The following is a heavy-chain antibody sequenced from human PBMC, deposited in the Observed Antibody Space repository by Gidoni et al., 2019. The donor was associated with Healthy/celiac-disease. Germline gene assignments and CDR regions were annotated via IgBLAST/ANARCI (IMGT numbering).Heavy chain of an antibody. CDR3: ARDKPTYDYGMDV. J-gene: IGHJ6*02. CDR2: ISSSSIYI. V-gene: IGHV3-21*01. Sequence: EVQLVESGGGLVKPGGSLRLSCAASGFTFSSYSMNWVRKAPVKGLEWVSSISSSSIYIYYADSVKGRFTISRDNAKNSLYLQMNSLRAEDTAVYYCARDKPTYDYGMDVWGQGTTVTVSS. D-gene: IGHD1-26*01. CDR1: GFTFSSYS.